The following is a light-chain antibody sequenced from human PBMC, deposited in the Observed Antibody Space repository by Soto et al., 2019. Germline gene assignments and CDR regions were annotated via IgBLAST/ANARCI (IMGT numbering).Light chain of an antibody. Sequence: EIVMTQSPATLSVSPGERATLSCRASQSVSTDLAWYQQKPGQAPRRLIYGASTRATGIPARFSGSGSGTEVTLTINSLQSEDLAVYYCHQYNDWPRFTFGPGTKVEIK. CDR1: QSVSTD. V-gene: IGKV3-15*01. J-gene: IGKJ3*01. CDR3: HQYNDWPRFT. CDR2: GAS.